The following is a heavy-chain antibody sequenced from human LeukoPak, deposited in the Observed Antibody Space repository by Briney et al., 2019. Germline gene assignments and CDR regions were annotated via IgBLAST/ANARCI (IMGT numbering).Heavy chain of an antibody. Sequence: ASVKVSCKASGYTFTGYYMHWVRQAPGQGLEWMGWINPNSGGTNYAQKFQGRVTMTRDTSISTAYMELSRLRSDDTAVYYCARYEYSSSSGAFDIWGQGTMVTVSS. D-gene: IGHD6-6*01. CDR2: INPNSGGT. CDR3: ARYEYSSSSGAFDI. J-gene: IGHJ3*02. CDR1: GYTFTGYY. V-gene: IGHV1-2*02.